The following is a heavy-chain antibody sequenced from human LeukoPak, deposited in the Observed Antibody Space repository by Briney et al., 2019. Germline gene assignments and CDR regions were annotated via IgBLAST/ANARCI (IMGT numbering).Heavy chain of an antibody. CDR3: ARSAYSGTYPVLDF. V-gene: IGHV4-38-2*01. CDR1: GYSISSGFH. J-gene: IGHJ4*02. D-gene: IGHD1-26*01. CDR2: IFHTGTT. Sequence: PSETLSLTCAVSGYSISSGFHWAWIRRPPGKGLEWVGTIFHTGTTFYNSSLESRVTISVNTSKNDFSLNLSSVTAADTAVYFCARSAYSGTYPVLDFWGQGILVTVSS.